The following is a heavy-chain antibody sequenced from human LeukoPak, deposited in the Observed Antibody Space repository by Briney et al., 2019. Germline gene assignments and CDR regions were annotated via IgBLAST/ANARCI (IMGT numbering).Heavy chain of an antibody. CDR3: ARGDIVVVPAAIQYSYYYMDV. CDR2: IIPIFGTA. CDR1: GYTFTSYG. D-gene: IGHD2-2*02. V-gene: IGHV1-69*05. Sequence: ASVKVSCKASGYTFTSYGISWVRQAPGQGLEWMGGIIPIFGTANCAQKFQGRVTITTDESTSTAYMELSSLRSEDTAVYYCARGDIVVVPAAIQYSYYYMDVWSKGTTVTVSS. J-gene: IGHJ6*03.